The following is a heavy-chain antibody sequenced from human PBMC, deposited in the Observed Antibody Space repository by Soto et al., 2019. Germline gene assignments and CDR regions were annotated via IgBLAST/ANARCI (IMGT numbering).Heavy chain of an antibody. CDR3: ARYSGYDRNWFDL. CDR1: GGSISSGGYS. D-gene: IGHD5-12*01. CDR2: IYHSGST. V-gene: IGHV4-30-2*01. Sequence: SETLSLTCAVSGGSISSGGYSWSWIRQPPGKGLEWIGYIYHSGSTYYNPSLKSRVTISVDRSKNQFSLKLSSVTAADTAVYYCARYSGYDRNWFDLWGQGILVTVSS. J-gene: IGHJ5*02.